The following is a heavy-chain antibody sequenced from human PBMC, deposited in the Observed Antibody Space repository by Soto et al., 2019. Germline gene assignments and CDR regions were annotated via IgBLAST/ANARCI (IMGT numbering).Heavy chain of an antibody. CDR3: AKDPTDNWYCDL. CDR2: ISGSGGST. CDR1: GFTFSSYA. D-gene: IGHD3-22*01. V-gene: IGHV3-23*01. J-gene: IGHJ2*01. Sequence: GGSLRLSCAASGFTFSSYAMSWVRQAPGKGLEWVSAISGSGGSTYYADSVKGRFTISRDNPKNTLYLQMNSLRAEDTAVYYSAKDPTDNWYCDLWRRGSLVTVSS.